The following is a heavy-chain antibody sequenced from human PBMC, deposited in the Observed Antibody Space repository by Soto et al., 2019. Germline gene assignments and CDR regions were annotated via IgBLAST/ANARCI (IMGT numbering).Heavy chain of an antibody. V-gene: IGHV4-59*01. D-gene: IGHD7-27*01. CDR3: TRMGIGSPSPSFVY. J-gene: IGHJ4*02. Sequence: SETLSLTCTVSGGSISSYYWSWIRQPPGKGLEWIGYIYYSGSTNYNPSLQSRVTISVDTSKSQFSLRLSSVTAADTAVYYCTRMGIGSPSPSFVYWGLGTLVTVSS. CDR2: IYYSGST. CDR1: GGSISSYY.